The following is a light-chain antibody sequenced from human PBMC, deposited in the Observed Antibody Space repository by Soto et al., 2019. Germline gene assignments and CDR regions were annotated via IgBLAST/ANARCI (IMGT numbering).Light chain of an antibody. CDR2: GAS. CDR3: QQYNNWPPSWT. CDR1: QSVSSN. Sequence: MTQSPATLSVSPGERATLSCRASQSVSSNLAWYQQKPGQAPRLLIYGASTRDTGIPARFSGSGSGTEFTLTISSLQSADFAVYYCQQYNNWPPSWTFGQGTKVDIK. V-gene: IGKV3-15*01. J-gene: IGKJ1*01.